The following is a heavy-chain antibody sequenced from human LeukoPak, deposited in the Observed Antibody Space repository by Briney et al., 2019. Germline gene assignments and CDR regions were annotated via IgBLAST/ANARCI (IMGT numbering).Heavy chain of an antibody. CDR2: IHPNSGGT. CDR3: ARWGKCYYDSSGYYY. Sequence: GASVKVSCKASGYTFTGYYMHWVRQAPGQGLEWMGWIHPNSGGTKYAQRFQGRVTVTRDTSISTVYMELSRLRSDDTAVYYCARWGKCYYDSSGYYYWGQGTLVSVSS. CDR1: GYTFTGYY. J-gene: IGHJ4*02. D-gene: IGHD3-22*01. V-gene: IGHV1-2*02.